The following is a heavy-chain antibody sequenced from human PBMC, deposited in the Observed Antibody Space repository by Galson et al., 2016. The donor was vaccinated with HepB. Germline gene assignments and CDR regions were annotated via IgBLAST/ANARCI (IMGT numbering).Heavy chain of an antibody. CDR2: IDWADEK. V-gene: IGHV2-70*12. CDR3: AQHSSGGFDY. D-gene: IGHD6-19*01. CDR1: GFSLNTSGVG. Sequence: PALVKPTQTLTLTCTFSGFSLNTSGVGVAWIRQPPGKALEWLAAIDWADEKYFRSSLKTRLSISKDTSGINVVLTMTNMDPVDTGTYYCAQHSSGGFDYWGQGTLVTVSS. J-gene: IGHJ4*02.